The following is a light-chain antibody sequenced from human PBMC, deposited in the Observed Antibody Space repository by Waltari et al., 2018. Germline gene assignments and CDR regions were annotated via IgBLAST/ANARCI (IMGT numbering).Light chain of an antibody. CDR2: GAS. CDR3: QQYGGSPWT. CDR1: QSVSNNY. J-gene: IGKJ1*01. Sequence: ETVLTQSPATLSLFPGANATLSCRASQSVSNNYLAWYQQKPGQAPRLLIYGASTRATGIPARFSGSGSGTDFTLAISRLEPEDFAVYYCQQYGGSPWTFGRGTKVEIK. V-gene: IGKV3-20*01.